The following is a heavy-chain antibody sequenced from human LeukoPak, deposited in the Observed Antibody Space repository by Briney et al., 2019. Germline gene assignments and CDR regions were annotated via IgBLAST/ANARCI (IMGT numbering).Heavy chain of an antibody. V-gene: IGHV3-23*01. J-gene: IGHJ4*02. Sequence: GGSLRLSCAASGFTFSSYAMSWVRQAPGKGLEWVSAITGSGGSTYYTDSAKGRFTISRDNSKNTVYLQMNSLRAEDTAVYYCAKDGRAYGSGWYTSDYWGQGTLVTVSS. CDR1: GFTFSSYA. CDR3: AKDGRAYGSGWYTSDY. CDR2: ITGSGGST. D-gene: IGHD6-19*01.